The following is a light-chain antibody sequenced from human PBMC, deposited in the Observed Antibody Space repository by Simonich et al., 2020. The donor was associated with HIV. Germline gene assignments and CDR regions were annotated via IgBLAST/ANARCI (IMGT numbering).Light chain of an antibody. CDR2: DAS. CDR1: QSVSSF. J-gene: IGKJ2*01. V-gene: IGKV3-11*01. Sequence: EIVLTQSPATLSLSPGERATLSCRASQSVSSFLAWYQQKPGQAPRLLIYDASNRATGIPARFSGSGSRTDFTLTISSLEPEDFAVYYCQQYNNWPPYTFGQGTKLEIK. CDR3: QQYNNWPPYT.